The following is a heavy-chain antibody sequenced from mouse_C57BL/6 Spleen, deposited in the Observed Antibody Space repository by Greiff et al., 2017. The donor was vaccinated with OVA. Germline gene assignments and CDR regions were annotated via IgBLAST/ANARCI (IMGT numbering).Heavy chain of an antibody. CDR3: ARGDGNYVYYAMDY. D-gene: IGHD2-1*01. J-gene: IGHJ4*01. CDR2: ISSGSSTI. Sequence: EVKLQESGGGLVKPGGSLKLSCAASGFTFSDYGMHWVRQAPEKGLEWVAYISSGSSTIYYADTVKGRFTISRDNAKNTLFLQMTSLRSEDTAMYYCARGDGNYVYYAMDYWGQGTSVTVSS. CDR1: GFTFSDYG. V-gene: IGHV5-17*01.